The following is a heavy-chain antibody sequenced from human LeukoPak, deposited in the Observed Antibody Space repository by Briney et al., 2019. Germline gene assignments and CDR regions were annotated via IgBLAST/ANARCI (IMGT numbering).Heavy chain of an antibody. CDR3: ARANRYSYGHYFDY. J-gene: IGHJ4*02. CDR1: GFTFDDYG. D-gene: IGHD5-18*01. V-gene: IGHV3-20*04. Sequence: GGSLRLSCAASGFTFDDYGMSWVRQAPGKGLEWVSGINWSGGSTGYADSVKGRFTISRDNAKNSLYLQMNSLRAEDTALYYCARANRYSYGHYFDYWGQGTLVTVSS. CDR2: INWSGGST.